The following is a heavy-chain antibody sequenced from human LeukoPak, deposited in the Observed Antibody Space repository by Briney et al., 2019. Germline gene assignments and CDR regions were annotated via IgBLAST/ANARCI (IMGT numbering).Heavy chain of an antibody. J-gene: IGHJ6*03. Sequence: SETLSLTCTVSGGSISSYYWSWIRQPPGKGLEWIGYIYYSGSTNYNPSLKSRVTISVDTSKNQFSLKLSSVTAADTAVYYCARSKTGYYYGSGSYRDYYYMDVWGKGTTVTISS. V-gene: IGHV4-59*08. CDR1: GGSISSYY. CDR3: ARSKTGYYYGSGSYRDYYYMDV. CDR2: IYYSGST. D-gene: IGHD3-10*01.